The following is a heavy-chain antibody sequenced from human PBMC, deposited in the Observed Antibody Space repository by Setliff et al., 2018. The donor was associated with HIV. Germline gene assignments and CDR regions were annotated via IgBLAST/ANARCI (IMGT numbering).Heavy chain of an antibody. J-gene: IGHJ4*02. CDR2: ITYSGSA. Sequence: KPSETLSLTCTVSGGSISSDDYYWNWIRQPPGKGLEWIGYITYSGSAYYNPSLKSRVTISIDTSNNQISLRLSSVTAADTAMYYCVRDGYGYNGKGFDYWGPGTLVTVSS. D-gene: IGHD5-12*01. CDR1: GGSISSDDYY. V-gene: IGHV4-30-4*08. CDR3: VRDGYGYNGKGFDY.